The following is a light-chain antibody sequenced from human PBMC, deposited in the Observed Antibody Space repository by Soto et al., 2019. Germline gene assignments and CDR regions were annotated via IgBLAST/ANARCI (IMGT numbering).Light chain of an antibody. Sequence: DVVMTQSPLSLPVTLGQPASISCRSSQSLVYSDGNTYLNWFQQRPGQSPRRLIYKVFNRDSGVPDRFSGSGSGTDFTLKISRVEAEDVGVYYCMQGTHWPWTFGHGTKVEIK. CDR1: QSLVYSDGNTY. J-gene: IGKJ1*01. CDR2: KVF. V-gene: IGKV2-30*01. CDR3: MQGTHWPWT.